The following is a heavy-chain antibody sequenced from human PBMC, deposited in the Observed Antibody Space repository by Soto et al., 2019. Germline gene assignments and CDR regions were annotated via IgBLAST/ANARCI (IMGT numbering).Heavy chain of an antibody. CDR1: GFTFSSYS. D-gene: IGHD6-13*01. V-gene: IGHV3-21*01. CDR2: ITSSSSYI. J-gene: IGHJ4*02. CDR3: ATSTFSSSWPDY. Sequence: GGSLRLSCAASGFTFSSYSINWVRQAPGKGLEWVSSITSSSSYIYYADSVKGRFTISRDNAKNSLYLQMNSLRAEDTAVYYCATSTFSSSWPDYWGQGTRGTVS.